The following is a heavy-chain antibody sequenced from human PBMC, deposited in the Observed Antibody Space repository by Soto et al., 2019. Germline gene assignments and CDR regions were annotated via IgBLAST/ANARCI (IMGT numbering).Heavy chain of an antibody. CDR3: AKGGYIGYSSSWYWFDP. Sequence: GGSLRLSCAASGFTFSSYAMSWVRQAPGKGLEWVSAISGSGGSTYYADSVKGRFTISRDNSKNTLYLQMNSLRAEDTAVYYCAKGGYIGYSSSWYWFDPWGQGTLVTVSS. CDR2: ISGSGGST. CDR1: GFTFSSYA. D-gene: IGHD6-13*01. V-gene: IGHV3-23*01. J-gene: IGHJ5*02.